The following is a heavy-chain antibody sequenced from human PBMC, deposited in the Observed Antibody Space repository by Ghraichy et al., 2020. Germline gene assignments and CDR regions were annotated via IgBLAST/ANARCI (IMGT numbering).Heavy chain of an antibody. Sequence: GESLNISCAASGFTFSSYSMNWVRQAPGKGLEWVSSISSSSSYIYYADSVKGRFTISRDNAKNSLYLQMNSLRAEDTAVYYCARDQWLAPFDYWGQGTLVTVSS. J-gene: IGHJ4*02. V-gene: IGHV3-21*01. D-gene: IGHD6-19*01. CDR1: GFTFSSYS. CDR3: ARDQWLAPFDY. CDR2: ISSSSSYI.